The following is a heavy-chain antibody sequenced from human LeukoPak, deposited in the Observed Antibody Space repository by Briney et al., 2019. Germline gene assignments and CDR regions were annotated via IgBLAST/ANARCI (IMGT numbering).Heavy chain of an antibody. CDR3: ASLYYDSGGYSRDY. CDR1: GVSINTYY. V-gene: IGHV4-4*07. Sequence: SETLSLTCTVSGVSINTYYWSWIRQPAGKGLEWIGRIYISGSINYNPSLKSRVTMSLDTSKNQLSLKLSSVTAADTAVYYCASLYYDSGGYSRDYWGQGTLVTVSS. D-gene: IGHD3-22*01. CDR2: IYISGSI. J-gene: IGHJ4*02.